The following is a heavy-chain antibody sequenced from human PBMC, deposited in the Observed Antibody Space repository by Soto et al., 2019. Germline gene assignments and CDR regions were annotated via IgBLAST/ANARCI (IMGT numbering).Heavy chain of an antibody. CDR1: GGTFSSYA. D-gene: IGHD5-12*01. CDR3: ASPLKDGYNDGSLDY. J-gene: IGHJ4*02. V-gene: IGHV1-69*13. CDR2: IIPIFGTA. Sequence: SVKVSCKASGGTFSSYAISWVRQAPGQGLEWMGGIIPIFGTANYAQKFQGRVTITADESTSTAYMELSSLRSEDTAVYYCASPLKDGYNDGSLDYWGQGTLVTVSS.